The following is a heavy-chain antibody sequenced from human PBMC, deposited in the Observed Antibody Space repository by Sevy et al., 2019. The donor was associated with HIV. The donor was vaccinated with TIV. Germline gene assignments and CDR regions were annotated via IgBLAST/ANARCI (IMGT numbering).Heavy chain of an antibody. Sequence: GGSLRLSCAASGFTFSSYWMSWVRQAPGKGLEWVANIKQDGSGKYYVDSVKGRFTISRDNAKNSLYLQMNSLRAEDTAVYYCARDATPRFLEWINFDYWGQGTLVTVSS. CDR3: ARDATPRFLEWINFDY. J-gene: IGHJ4*02. V-gene: IGHV3-7*01. CDR1: GFTFSSYW. D-gene: IGHD3-3*01. CDR2: IKQDGSGK.